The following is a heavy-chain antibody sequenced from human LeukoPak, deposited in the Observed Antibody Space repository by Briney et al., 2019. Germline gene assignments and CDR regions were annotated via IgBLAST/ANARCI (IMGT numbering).Heavy chain of an antibody. Sequence: SETLSLTCAVYGGSFSGYYWSWIRQPPGKGLEWIGEINHSGSTNYNPSLKSRVTISVDTSENQFSLKLSSVTAADTAVYYCARSVLRYFDWFKSSWFDPWGQGTLVTVSS. D-gene: IGHD3-9*01. J-gene: IGHJ5*02. CDR1: GGSFSGYY. V-gene: IGHV4-34*01. CDR3: ARSVLRYFDWFKSSWFDP. CDR2: INHSGST.